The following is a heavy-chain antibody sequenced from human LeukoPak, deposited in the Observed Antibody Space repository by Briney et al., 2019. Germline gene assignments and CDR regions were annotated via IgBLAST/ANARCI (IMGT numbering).Heavy chain of an antibody. V-gene: IGHV1-18*01. CDR3: ARGKPVYFYGPGSYLASPFDS. CDR2: ISTYNGNA. J-gene: IGHJ4*02. CDR1: GYTFTSYG. Sequence: ASVKVSCKASGYTFTSYGISWVRQAPGQGLEWMGWISTYNGNANYAQMLQGRITRTTDTSTSTAYMELRSLRSDDTAVYYCARGKPVYFYGPGSYLASPFDSWGQGTLVTVSS. D-gene: IGHD3-10*01.